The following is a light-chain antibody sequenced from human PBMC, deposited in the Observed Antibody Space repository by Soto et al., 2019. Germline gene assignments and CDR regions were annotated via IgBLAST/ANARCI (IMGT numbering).Light chain of an antibody. CDR1: SSNIGGNS. Sequence: VLSQSGSVCGAPGQKVAISCSGSSSNIGGNSVSWYQQLPGTAPKLLIYDDNKRPSGIPDRFSGSKSGTSATLGISGFQTGDEADYYCGSWDSSLSDYVFGTGTKVAVL. V-gene: IGLV1-51*01. CDR3: GSWDSSLSDYV. CDR2: DDN. J-gene: IGLJ1*01.